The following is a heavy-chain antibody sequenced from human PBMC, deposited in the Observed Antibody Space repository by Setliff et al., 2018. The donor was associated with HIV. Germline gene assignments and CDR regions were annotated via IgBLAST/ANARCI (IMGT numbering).Heavy chain of an antibody. CDR2: IGTLSDT. CDR1: GFTFRSFD. CDR3: ARSPQGGYFDY. Sequence: PGGSLRLSCAASGFTFRSFDMHWVRQAPGKGPEWVSCIGTLSDTYYPNSVKGRFTISRDNAKNSLYLQMNSLRVEDTAVYHCARSPQGGYFDYWGQGTLVTVSS. J-gene: IGHJ4*03. V-gene: IGHV3-13*01.